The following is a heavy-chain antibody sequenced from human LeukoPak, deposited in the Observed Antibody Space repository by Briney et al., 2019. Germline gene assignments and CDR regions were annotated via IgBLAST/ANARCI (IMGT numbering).Heavy chain of an antibody. CDR2: INHSGST. CDR3: ARGHDLGYCSSTSCPDAFDI. D-gene: IGHD2-2*01. Sequence: SETLSLTCAVYGGSFSGYYWSWIRQPPGKGLEWIGEINHSGSTNYNPSLKSRVTISVDTSKNQFSLKLSSVTAADTAVYYCARGHDLGYCSSTSCPDAFDIWGQGTMVTVSS. V-gene: IGHV4-34*01. J-gene: IGHJ3*02. CDR1: GGSFSGYY.